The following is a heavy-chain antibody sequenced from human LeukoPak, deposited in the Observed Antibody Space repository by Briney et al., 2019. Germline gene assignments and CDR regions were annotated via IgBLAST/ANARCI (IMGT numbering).Heavy chain of an antibody. Sequence: GGSLRLSCAASGFTFSNYGINWVRQAPEKGLEWVSYISTSGSTIYYADSVKGRFTISRDNAKNSLYLQMNSLRAEDTAVYYCARGIEVADWLLYRYYYYYYMDVWGKGTTVTVSS. CDR2: ISTSGSTI. J-gene: IGHJ6*03. V-gene: IGHV3-48*03. CDR3: ARGIEVADWLLYRYYYYYYMDV. CDR1: GFTFSNYG. D-gene: IGHD3-3*01.